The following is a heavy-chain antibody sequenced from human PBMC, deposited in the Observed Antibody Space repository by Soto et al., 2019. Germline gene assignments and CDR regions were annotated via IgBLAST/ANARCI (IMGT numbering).Heavy chain of an antibody. CDR2: TYYRSKWEY. CDR3: ARLIGNSWLDS. J-gene: IGHJ5*01. CDR1: GDSVSSNSAT. V-gene: IGHV6-1*01. D-gene: IGHD2-8*01. Sequence: SETLSLTCAISGDSVSSNSATLDWIRQSPSRGLEWLGRTYYRSKWEYEYAASVKGRIKINPDTSKNQVSLHLDSVTPDDTAVYYCARLIGNSWLDSWGQGTLVTVSS.